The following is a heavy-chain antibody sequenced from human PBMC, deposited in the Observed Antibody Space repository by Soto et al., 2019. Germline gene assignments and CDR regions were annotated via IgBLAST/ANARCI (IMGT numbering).Heavy chain of an antibody. CDR2: ISAYNGNT. CDR1: GYSFDDYG. Sequence: SVKVSCKASGYSFDDYGISWVRQVPGQGLEWMGWISAYNGNTNFAQRFQGRVTLTTDTSTSTAYMEVRSLRSDDTAVYFCGRXESELYSNKMRGMDVWGQGTTVTVSS. D-gene: IGHD4-4*01. J-gene: IGHJ6*02. CDR3: GRXESELYSNKMRGMDV. V-gene: IGHV1-18*01.